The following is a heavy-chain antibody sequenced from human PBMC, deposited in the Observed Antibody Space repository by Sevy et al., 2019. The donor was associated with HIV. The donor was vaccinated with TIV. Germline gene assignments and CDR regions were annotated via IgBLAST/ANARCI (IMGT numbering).Heavy chain of an antibody. CDR2: MSANSGNT. J-gene: IGHJ6*02. D-gene: IGHD2-2*01. CDR3: ARFLSTSYYYYYAMDV. Sequence: ASVKVSCRASGYTFTTYDINWVRQATGQGLEWMGWMSANSGNTGYVQRFQGRITMTRHTATRTAYMELSSLRAEDTAVYYCARFLSTSYYYYYAMDVRGQGTTVTVSS. V-gene: IGHV1-8*01. CDR1: GYTFTTYD.